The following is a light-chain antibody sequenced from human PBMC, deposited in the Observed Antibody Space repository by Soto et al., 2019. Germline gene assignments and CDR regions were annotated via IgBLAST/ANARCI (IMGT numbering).Light chain of an antibody. V-gene: IGKV3-11*01. Sequence: EIVLTQSPATLSLSPGERATLSCRASQSVSKYLAWYQQKPGQAPRLLIHDASNLATGIPARFSGSGSGTDFTLTNSSLEPEDFRLYYGQQGSNWTQITFGGGTKVAIK. CDR1: QSVSKY. CDR2: DAS. CDR3: QQGSNWTQIT. J-gene: IGKJ4*01.